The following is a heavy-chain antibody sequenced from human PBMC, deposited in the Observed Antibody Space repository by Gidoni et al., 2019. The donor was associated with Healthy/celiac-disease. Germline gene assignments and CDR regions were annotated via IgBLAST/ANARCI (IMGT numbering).Heavy chain of an antibody. CDR3: ASGGYYYDSSGSYYFDY. D-gene: IGHD3-22*01. V-gene: IGHV3-21*01. CDR1: GFTFSSYS. Sequence: EVQLVESGGGLVKPGGSLRLSCAASGFTFSSYSMNWVRQAPGKGLEWVSSISSSSSYIYYADSVKGRFTISRDNAKNSLYLQMNSLRAEDTAVYYCASGGYYYDSSGSYYFDYWGQGTLVTVSS. J-gene: IGHJ4*02. CDR2: ISSSSSYI.